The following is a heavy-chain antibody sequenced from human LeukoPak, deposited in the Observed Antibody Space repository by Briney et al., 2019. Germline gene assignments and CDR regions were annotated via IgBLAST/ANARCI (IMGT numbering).Heavy chain of an antibody. V-gene: IGHV1-69*13. J-gene: IGHJ6*02. D-gene: IGHD2-21*02. CDR2: IIPIFGTA. CDR3: ARAYCGGDCYDYYYYGMDV. Sequence: GASVKVSCKASGGTFSSYAISWVRQAPGQGLEWMGGIIPIFGTANYAQKFQGRVTITADESTSTAYMELSSLRSEDTAVYYCARAYCGGDCYDYYYYGMDVWGQGTTVTVSS. CDR1: GGTFSSYA.